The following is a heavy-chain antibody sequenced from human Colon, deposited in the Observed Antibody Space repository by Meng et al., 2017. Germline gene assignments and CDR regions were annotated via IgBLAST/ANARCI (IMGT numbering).Heavy chain of an antibody. CDR1: GESAFNNSAA. Sequence: QVQRPHSGTGLVSPSHALSLPCAMSGESAFNNSAAWNWISQSPSRGLEWLGRTYYRSKYYNDYALSVKSRITINTDTSKNQFSLQLNSVTPEDTAIYYCARDWGDVRGGFDFWGQGTLVTVSS. D-gene: IGHD3-10*02. CDR2: TYYRSKYYN. J-gene: IGHJ4*02. V-gene: IGHV6-1*02. CDR3: ARDWGDVRGGFDF.